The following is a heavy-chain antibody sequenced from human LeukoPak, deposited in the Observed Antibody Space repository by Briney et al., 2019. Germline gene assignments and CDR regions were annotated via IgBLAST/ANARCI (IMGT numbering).Heavy chain of an antibody. J-gene: IGHJ4*02. D-gene: IGHD6-19*01. CDR1: GGTFSSYA. V-gene: IGHV1-69*13. CDR2: FIPIFGTA. CDR3: ARGEEWLVHSAIDY. Sequence: SVKVSCKASGGTFSSYAISWVRQAPGQGLEWMGGFIPIFGTANYAQKFQGRVTITADESTSTAYMELSSLRSEDTAVYYCARGEEWLVHSAIDYWGQGTLVTVSS.